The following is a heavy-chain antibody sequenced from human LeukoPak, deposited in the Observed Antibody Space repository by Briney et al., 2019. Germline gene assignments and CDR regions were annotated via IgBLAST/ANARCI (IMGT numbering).Heavy chain of an antibody. Sequence: PGGSLRLSCAASGFTFSSYWMSWVRRAPGKGLEWVANIKQDGSEKYYVDSVKGRFTISRDNAKNSLYLQMNSLRAEDTAVYYCARGLGGWPIDYWGQGTLVTVSS. CDR2: IKQDGSEK. D-gene: IGHD6-19*01. J-gene: IGHJ4*02. CDR1: GFTFSSYW. CDR3: ARGLGGWPIDY. V-gene: IGHV3-7*01.